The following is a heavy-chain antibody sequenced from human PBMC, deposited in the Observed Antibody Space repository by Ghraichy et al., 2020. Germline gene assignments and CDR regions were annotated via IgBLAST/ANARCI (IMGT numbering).Heavy chain of an antibody. V-gene: IGHV4-4*02. D-gene: IGHD3-10*01. CDR1: GGSISNSNW. Sequence: SETLSLTCTVSGGSISNSNWWSWVRQPPGKGLEWIGDIYHTGSTDFNPSLKSRVTISVDKSKNHFSLKVTSVTAADTAVYYCARDMRYYGSGTYLLHGTDVWGQGTTVTVSS. CDR2: IYHTGST. J-gene: IGHJ6*02. CDR3: ARDMRYYGSGTYLLHGTDV.